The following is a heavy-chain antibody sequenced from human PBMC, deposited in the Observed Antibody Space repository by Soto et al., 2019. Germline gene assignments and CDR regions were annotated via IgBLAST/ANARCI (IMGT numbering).Heavy chain of an antibody. Sequence: SETLSLTCTVSGGSITNYYWSWIRQPAGKGLEKIGRMYTKKRTNYNLSFKSRVTMSVDTSKNQFYLKLNAVTAADTAVYYCARDDYKDGGNNWFDPWGQGTRVTVS. V-gene: IGHV4-4*07. D-gene: IGHD3-16*01. CDR3: ARDDYKDGGNNWFDP. CDR2: MYTKKRT. CDR1: GGSITNYY. J-gene: IGHJ5*02.